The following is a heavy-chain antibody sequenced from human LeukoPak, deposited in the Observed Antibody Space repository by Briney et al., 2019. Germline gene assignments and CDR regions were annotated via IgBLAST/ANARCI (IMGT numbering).Heavy chain of an antibody. D-gene: IGHD3-10*01. CDR3: ARFYGSGNDAFDI. Sequence: ASVNVSCTASGYTFTSYAMHWVRQAPGQRLEWMGWINAGNGNTKYSQKFQGRVTITRDTSASTAYMELSSLRSEDTAVYYCARFYGSGNDAFDIWGQGTMVTVSS. V-gene: IGHV1-3*01. J-gene: IGHJ3*02. CDR1: GYTFTSYA. CDR2: INAGNGNT.